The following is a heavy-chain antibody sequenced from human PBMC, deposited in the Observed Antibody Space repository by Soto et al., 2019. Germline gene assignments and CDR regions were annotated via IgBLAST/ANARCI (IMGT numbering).Heavy chain of an antibody. J-gene: IGHJ4*02. Sequence: EVQLLESGGGLVQPGGSLRLSCAASGFTFSSYAMSWVRQAPGKGLEWVSSISGGGGSTYYADSVKGRFTISRDNSKHTLFLQMNSLRADDTAVYYCAKEAVPATLNYFDCWGQGTLVTVSS. CDR1: GFTFSSYA. D-gene: IGHD2-15*01. V-gene: IGHV3-23*01. CDR2: ISGGGGST. CDR3: AKEAVPATLNYFDC.